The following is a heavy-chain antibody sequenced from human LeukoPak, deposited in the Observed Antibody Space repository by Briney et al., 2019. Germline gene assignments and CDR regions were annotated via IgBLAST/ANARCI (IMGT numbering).Heavy chain of an antibody. Sequence: PGGSLRLSCVASGFSFTTYWMGWVRQAPGKGLEWVANIKQDGTEKYYVDSVKGRFTISRDNAKNSLYLQMNSLRAEDTAVYYCARDLLGGLGYCSGGSCYSPGDDAFDIWGQGTMVTVSS. CDR3: ARDLLGGLGYCSGGSCYSPGDDAFDI. D-gene: IGHD2-15*01. CDR1: GFSFTTYW. J-gene: IGHJ3*02. CDR2: IKQDGTEK. V-gene: IGHV3-7*01.